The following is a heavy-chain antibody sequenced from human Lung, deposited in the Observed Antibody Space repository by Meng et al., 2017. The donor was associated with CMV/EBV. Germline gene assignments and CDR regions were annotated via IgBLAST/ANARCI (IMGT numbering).Heavy chain of an antibody. Sequence: GESXKISCEVSGFTFSNYWMSWVRQAPGKGLEWVANIKQDGSEKNYVDSVRGRFTISRDNAKNSLWLHMNSLRAEDSAVYYCSSLSSNYGRDVWGQGTAVTVSS. V-gene: IGHV3-7*01. CDR1: GFTFSNYW. CDR3: SSLSSNYGRDV. CDR2: IKQDGSEK. J-gene: IGHJ6*02.